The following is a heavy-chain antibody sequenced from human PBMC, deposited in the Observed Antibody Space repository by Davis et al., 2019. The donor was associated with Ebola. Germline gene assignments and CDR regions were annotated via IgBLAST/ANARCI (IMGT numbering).Heavy chain of an antibody. V-gene: IGHV3-9*01. J-gene: IGHJ6*02. Sequence: SLKISCAASGFTFDDYAMHWVRQAPGKGLEWVSGISWNSGSIGYADSVKGRFTISRDNAKNSLYLQMNSLRAEDTAVYYCARHYVYDYYMGLDVWGQGTTVTVSS. CDR3: ARHYVYDYYMGLDV. D-gene: IGHD3-16*01. CDR1: GFTFDDYA. CDR2: ISWNSGSI.